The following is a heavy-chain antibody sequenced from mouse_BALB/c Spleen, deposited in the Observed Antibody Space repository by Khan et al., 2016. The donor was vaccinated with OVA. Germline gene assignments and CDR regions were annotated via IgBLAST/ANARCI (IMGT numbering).Heavy chain of an antibody. Sequence: EVELVESGGDLVKPGGSLKVSCAASGFTFSSYGMSWVRQTPDKRLEWVATISSGGRYTYFPDSVKGRFTISRDNAKNTLYLQMTSLKSEDTAMYYCARAYYGNDYYAMDYWGQGTSVTVFS. CDR2: ISSGGRYT. CDR3: ARAYYGNDYYAMDY. CDR1: GFTFSSYG. D-gene: IGHD2-10*01. J-gene: IGHJ4*01. V-gene: IGHV5-6*01.